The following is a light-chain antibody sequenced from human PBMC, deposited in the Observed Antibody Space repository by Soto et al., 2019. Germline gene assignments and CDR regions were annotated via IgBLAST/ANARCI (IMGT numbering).Light chain of an antibody. V-gene: IGLV2-14*03. CDR2: DVS. J-gene: IGLJ1*01. Sequence: QSALTQPASVSGSPGQSITISCTGTISYVGGYNFVSWYQQYPGKAPKLMICDVSNRPSGVSNRFSGSKSGNTASLTISGLQAEDEADYYCSSFTGSNYVFGTGTKVTV. CDR1: ISYVGGYNF. CDR3: SSFTGSNYV.